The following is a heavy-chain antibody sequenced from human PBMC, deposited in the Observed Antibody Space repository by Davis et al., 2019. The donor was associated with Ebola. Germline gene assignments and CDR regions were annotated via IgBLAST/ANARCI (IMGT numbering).Heavy chain of an antibody. CDR1: GFTFSSFA. CDR2: ISASGDTT. J-gene: IGHJ4*02. V-gene: IGHV3-23*01. D-gene: IGHD2-21*01. Sequence: GESLKISCAASGFTFSSFAMGWVRQAPGKGLEWVSAISASGDTTYYADSVKGRFTISSDHSKNMLSLDMNSLRAEDAAIYYWWRRGAGGYWWGAFDYWGQGTRVTVSS. CDR3: WRRGAGGYWWGAFDY.